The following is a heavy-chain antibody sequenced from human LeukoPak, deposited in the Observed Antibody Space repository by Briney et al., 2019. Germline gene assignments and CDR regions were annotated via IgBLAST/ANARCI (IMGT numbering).Heavy chain of an antibody. CDR3: TRDVENTFALDL. D-gene: IGHD1-1*01. V-gene: IGHV3-74*01. CDR1: GFTFTNYW. Sequence: GGSLRLSCAASGFTFTNYWMHWVRQAPGKGLVWVSRINYDGNSASYADSVKGRFTISRDNAKNTLYLQMNSLRVEDTAVYYCTRDVENTFALDLWGQGTLVTVSS. CDR2: INYDGNSA. J-gene: IGHJ5*02.